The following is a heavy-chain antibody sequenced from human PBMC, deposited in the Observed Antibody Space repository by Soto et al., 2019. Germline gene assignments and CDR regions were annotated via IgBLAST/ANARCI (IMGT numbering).Heavy chain of an antibody. V-gene: IGHV4-39*01. CDR1: GGSISRSNYY. CDR3: AKHGSWATIDD. J-gene: IGHJ4*02. Sequence: QLQMQESGPGLVKPSETLSLTCTVSGGSISRSNYYLGWIRQPPGKALEWIVGLYYVGSTSYNTSLNIRVTISVDTSKNQFPLKLSSVSSADTAVYYFAKHGSWATIDDWGQGTLVTVSS. D-gene: IGHD5-12*01. CDR2: LYYVGST.